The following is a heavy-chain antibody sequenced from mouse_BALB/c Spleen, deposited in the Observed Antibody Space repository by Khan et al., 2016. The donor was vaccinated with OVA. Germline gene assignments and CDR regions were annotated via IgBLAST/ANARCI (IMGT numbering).Heavy chain of an antibody. Sequence: EVQLQESGPGLVKPSQSLSLTCTVTGYSITSDYAWNWIRQFPGNKLELMGYISYSGSTSYNPTLKSRISITGDTSKNTFFLQLNSVTTEDTATYYCARDGSRYNYAMDYWGQGTAVTVSS. V-gene: IGHV3-2*02. D-gene: IGHD2-3*01. CDR2: ISYSGST. CDR1: GYSITSDYA. J-gene: IGHJ4*01. CDR3: ARDGSRYNYAMDY.